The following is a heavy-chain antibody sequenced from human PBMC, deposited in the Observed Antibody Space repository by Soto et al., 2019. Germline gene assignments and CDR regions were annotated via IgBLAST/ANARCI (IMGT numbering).Heavy chain of an antibody. CDR2: IYWDDDK. D-gene: IGHD4-17*01. J-gene: IGHJ4*02. CDR3: AHLTTGGFYFDY. Sequence: FGPKLVNPTQTVTLTCTFSGFSLRNSGVGVGWIRQPPGKALEWLALIYWDDDKRYSPSLKSRLTITKDTSKNQVVLTMTNMDPVDTATYYCAHLTTGGFYFDYWGQGTLVTAPQ. CDR1: GFSLRNSGVG. V-gene: IGHV2-5*02.